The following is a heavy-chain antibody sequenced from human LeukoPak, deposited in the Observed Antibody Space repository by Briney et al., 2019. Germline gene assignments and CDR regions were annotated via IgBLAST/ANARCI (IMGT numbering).Heavy chain of an antibody. CDR1: GFTFSSYA. D-gene: IGHD6-19*01. CDR3: ARAGIAVAATGFDY. Sequence: PGRSLRLSCAASGFTFSSYAMHWVRQAPGKGLEWVAVISYDGSNKYYADSVKGRFTISRDNSKNTLYLQMNSLRAEDTAVYYCARAGIAVAATGFDYWGQGTLVTVSS. CDR2: ISYDGSNK. J-gene: IGHJ4*02. V-gene: IGHV3-30-3*01.